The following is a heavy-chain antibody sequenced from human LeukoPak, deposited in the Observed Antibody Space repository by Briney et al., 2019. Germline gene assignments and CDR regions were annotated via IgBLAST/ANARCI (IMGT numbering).Heavy chain of an antibody. D-gene: IGHD2-15*01. J-gene: IGHJ5*02. Sequence: GGSLRLSCAASGFTFSSYWMSWVRQAPGKGLEWVANIKQDGSEKYYVDSVKGRFTISRDNSKNTLYLQMNSLRAEDTAVYYCARRYCSGGSCYSFRGDWFDPWGQGTLVTVSS. CDR3: ARRYCSGGSCYSFRGDWFDP. CDR1: GFTFSSYW. CDR2: IKQDGSEK. V-gene: IGHV3-7*01.